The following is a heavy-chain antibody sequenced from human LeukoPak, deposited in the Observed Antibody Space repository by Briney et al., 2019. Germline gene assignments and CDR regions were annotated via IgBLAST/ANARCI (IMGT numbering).Heavy chain of an antibody. CDR2: ISGSGGST. D-gene: IGHD3-22*01. CDR3: ATTPRTLNYYDSGGRDY. V-gene: IGHV3-23*01. J-gene: IGHJ4*02. CDR1: GFTFSSYA. Sequence: GGSLRLSCAASGFTFSSYAMSSVRQAPGKRLEWVSAISGSGGSTYYADSVKGRFTISRDNSKNTLYLQMNSLRAEDTAVYYCATTPRTLNYYDSGGRDYWGQGTLVTVSS.